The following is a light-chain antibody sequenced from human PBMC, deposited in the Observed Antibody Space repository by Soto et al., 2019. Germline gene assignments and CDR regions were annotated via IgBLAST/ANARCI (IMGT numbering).Light chain of an antibody. CDR1: QTVSSS. CDR2: DAS. V-gene: IGKV3-11*01. J-gene: IGKJ5*01. Sequence: EIVLTQSPGTLSLSPGERATLSCRASQTVSSSLAWYQQKPGQAPRLLIHDASNRATGIPARFSGSGSGTDFTLTISSLEPEDFAVYFCQQRSHWPPITFGQGTRLEIK. CDR3: QQRSHWPPIT.